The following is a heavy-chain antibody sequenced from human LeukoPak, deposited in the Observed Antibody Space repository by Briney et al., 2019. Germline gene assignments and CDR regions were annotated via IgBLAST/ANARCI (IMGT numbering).Heavy chain of an antibody. CDR3: ARLTVTYYFDY. J-gene: IGHJ4*02. CDR2: IYSGGTT. Sequence: GGSLRLSCAASGFAVSSNYMSWVRQAPGKGLEWVSVIYSGGTTYYADSVKGRFTISRDNSKNTLYLQMSSLRAEDTAVYYCARLTVTYYFDYWGREPWSPSPQ. CDR1: GFAVSSNY. V-gene: IGHV3-53*01. D-gene: IGHD4-17*01.